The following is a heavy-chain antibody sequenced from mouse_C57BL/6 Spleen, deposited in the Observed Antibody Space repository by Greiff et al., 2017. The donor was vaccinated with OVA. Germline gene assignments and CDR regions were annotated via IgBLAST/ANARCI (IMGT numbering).Heavy chain of an antibody. CDR3: TRGGYYSNYYFDY. J-gene: IGHJ2*01. CDR2: ISSGGDYI. V-gene: IGHV5-9-1*02. CDR1: GFTFSSYA. D-gene: IGHD2-5*01. Sequence: EVMLVESGEGLVKPGGSLKLSCAASGFTFSSYAMSWVRQTPEKRLEWVAYISSGGDYIYYADTVKGRFTISRDNARNTLYLQMSSLKSEDTAMYYCTRGGYYSNYYFDYWGQGTTLTVSS.